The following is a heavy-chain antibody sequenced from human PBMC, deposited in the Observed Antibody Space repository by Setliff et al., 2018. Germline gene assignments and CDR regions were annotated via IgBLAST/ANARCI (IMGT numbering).Heavy chain of an antibody. CDR2: ISPYSGNT. D-gene: IGHD2-2*01. CDR1: GYTFTGYS. Sequence: ASVKVSCKASGYTFTGYSIHWVRQAPGQGLEWMGWISPYSGNTYYAPKFQGRITMTTDTSTTTAYMELKSLRSDDTAIYYCSRLVRYCTRTSCQRLSGDDYWGQGALVTVSS. J-gene: IGHJ4*02. CDR3: SRLVRYCTRTSCQRLSGDDY. V-gene: IGHV1-18*04.